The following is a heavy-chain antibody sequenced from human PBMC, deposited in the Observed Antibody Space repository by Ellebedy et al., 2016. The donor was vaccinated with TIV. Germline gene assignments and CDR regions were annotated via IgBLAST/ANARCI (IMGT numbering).Heavy chain of an antibody. J-gene: IGHJ3*02. CDR2: ITSDGSST. V-gene: IGHV3-74*01. D-gene: IGHD3-9*01. Sequence: PGGSLRLSCAASGFSFSTSWMYWVRQVPGKGLVWVSRITSDGSSTRYADSVRGRFTISRDNAENTLYLQMDSLGAEDTAVYYCARWDFDSVNAFDIWGQGTMVTVSS. CDR1: GFSFSTSW. CDR3: ARWDFDSVNAFDI.